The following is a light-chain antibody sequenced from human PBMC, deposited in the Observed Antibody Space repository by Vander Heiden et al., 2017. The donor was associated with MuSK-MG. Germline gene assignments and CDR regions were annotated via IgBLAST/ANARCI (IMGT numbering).Light chain of an antibody. CDR1: QSISNY. CDR2: SAS. CDR3: QQTDNNPYIT. Sequence: DIQMTQSPSSLSASVGDRVTITCRTSQSISNYLNWYQQKPGRAPKLLIYSASSLQSGVPSRFSGSGYGTDFTRTISSRQPEDFAAYYCQQTDNNPYITFGHGTKVDIK. J-gene: IGKJ3*01. V-gene: IGKV1-39*01.